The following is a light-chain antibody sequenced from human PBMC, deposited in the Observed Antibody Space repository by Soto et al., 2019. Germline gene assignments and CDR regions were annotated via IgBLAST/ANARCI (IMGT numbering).Light chain of an antibody. J-gene: IGKJ4*01. CDR2: GAS. CDR3: QQYNDWLLLS. V-gene: IGKV3-15*01. CDR1: QAISSN. Sequence: VMTQSPATLSVSPGERATLSCRASQAISSNLAWYQQKPGQPPRLLIYGASTRATGIPARFIGSESGTEFTLTISSLQSEDFAVYYCQQYNDWLLLSFGGGTKVEIK.